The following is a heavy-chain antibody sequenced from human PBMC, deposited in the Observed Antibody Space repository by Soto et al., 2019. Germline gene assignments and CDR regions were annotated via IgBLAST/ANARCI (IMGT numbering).Heavy chain of an antibody. CDR3: TTDSRTSLPEIRFDY. CDR1: GFPFSNAW. CDR2: VKSKTDGGSS. Sequence: LRLSCVASGFPFSNAWINWVRQVPGKGLEWVGRVKSKTDGGSSDYAAAVKGRFAVSRDDSRNIVYLQMNSLKIEDTGVYYCTTDSRTSLPEIRFDYWGHGTQVTVSS. V-gene: IGHV3-15*07. J-gene: IGHJ4*01. D-gene: IGHD2-8*01.